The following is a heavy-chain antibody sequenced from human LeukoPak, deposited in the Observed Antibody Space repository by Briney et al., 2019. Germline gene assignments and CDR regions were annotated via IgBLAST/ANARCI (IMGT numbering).Heavy chain of an antibody. V-gene: IGHV4-59*08. CDR1: GRSFSSYY. J-gene: IGHJ4*01. CDR3: ARQNPAASGQGLDY. D-gene: IGHD6-13*01. CDR2: IHYSGTA. Sequence: SETLSLTCTVSGRSFSSYYWSSIRQPPGKGLEWIGYIHYSGTAKYNPPLRSRVTMSVDTSKNQFSLKVSSVTAADTAVYYCARQNPAASGQGLDYWGDGTLVTVSS.